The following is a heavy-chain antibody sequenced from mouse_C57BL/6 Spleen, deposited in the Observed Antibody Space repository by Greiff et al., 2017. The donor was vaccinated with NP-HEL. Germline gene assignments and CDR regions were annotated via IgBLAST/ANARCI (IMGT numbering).Heavy chain of an antibody. D-gene: IGHD1-1*01. J-gene: IGHJ1*03. CDR1: GFSLSTSGMG. CDR2: IYWDDDK. CDR3: ARKREDGYYYGSSYENWYFDV. V-gene: IGHV8-12*01. Sequence: QVTLKVSGPGILQSSQTLSLTCSFSGFSLSTSGMGVSWIRQPSGKGLEWLAHIYWDDDKRYNPSLKSRLTISKDTSRNQVFLKITRVDTADTATYYCARKREDGYYYGSSYENWYFDVWGTGTTVTVSS.